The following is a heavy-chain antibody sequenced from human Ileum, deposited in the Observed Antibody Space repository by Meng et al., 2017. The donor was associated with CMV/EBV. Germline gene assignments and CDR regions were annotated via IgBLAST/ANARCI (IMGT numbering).Heavy chain of an antibody. CDR1: GGSFTNYY. Sequence: GSLRLSCTVYGGSFTNYYWTWIRQPPGKGLEWLGEINHIGTTNYIPSLKSRVTISLDTSKNEFSLNLSSVTAADTAVYYCARAWAAAGTYGMDVWGQGTTVTVSS. J-gene: IGHJ6*02. V-gene: IGHV4-34*01. CDR3: ARAWAAAGTYGMDV. D-gene: IGHD6-13*01. CDR2: INHIGTT.